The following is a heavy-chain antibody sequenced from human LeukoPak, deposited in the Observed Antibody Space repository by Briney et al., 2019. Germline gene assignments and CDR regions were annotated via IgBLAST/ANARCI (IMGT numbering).Heavy chain of an antibody. V-gene: IGHV3-30*18. J-gene: IGHJ4*02. CDR3: AKTRDSNGYETFDY. D-gene: IGHD5-12*01. CDR1: GFTFSSYG. CDR2: ISYDGSNK. Sequence: GGSLRLSCAASGFTFSSYGMHWVRQAPGKGLEWVAVISYDGSNKYYADSVKGRFTISRDNSRKTLNLQMNSLRPEDTAVYYCAKTRDSNGYETFDYWGQGTLVTVSS.